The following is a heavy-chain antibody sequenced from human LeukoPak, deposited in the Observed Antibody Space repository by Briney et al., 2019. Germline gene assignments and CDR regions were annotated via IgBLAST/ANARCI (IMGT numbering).Heavy chain of an antibody. CDR3: ARDGGSITMVRGIILY. CDR2: ISTYNGNT. D-gene: IGHD3-10*01. CDR1: GYTFTSHG. V-gene: IGHV1-18*01. J-gene: IGHJ4*02. Sequence: ASVKVSCKASGYTFTSHGISWVRQAPGQGLEWMGWISTYNGNTNYAQKLQGRVSMTTDTSTSTAYMDLRSLRSDDTAVYYCARDGGSITMVRGIILYWGQGTLVTVSS.